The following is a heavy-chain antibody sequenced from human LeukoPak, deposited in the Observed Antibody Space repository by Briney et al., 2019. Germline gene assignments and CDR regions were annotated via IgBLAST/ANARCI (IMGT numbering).Heavy chain of an antibody. J-gene: IGHJ3*02. CDR2: MYSGGST. D-gene: IGHD2-15*01. CDR3: ARPYCSGGSCYPLGAFDI. V-gene: IGHV3-53*01. Sequence: GGSLRLSCAASGFTVSSNYMGWVRQAPGKGLEWVSAMYSGGSTYYADSVKGRFTISRDKTKNTVYLQMNSLRAEDTAVYYCARPYCSGGSCYPLGAFDIWGQGTMVTVSS. CDR1: GFTVSSNY.